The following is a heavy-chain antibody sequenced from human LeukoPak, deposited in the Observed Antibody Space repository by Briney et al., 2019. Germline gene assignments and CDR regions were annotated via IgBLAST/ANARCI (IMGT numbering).Heavy chain of an antibody. CDR2: IYYSGST. D-gene: IGHD3-10*01. CDR3: ARVGGSGSRYGAFDI. Sequence: TETLSLTCAVYGGSFSGYYWGWIRQPPGKGLEWIGYIYYSGSTNYNPSLKSRVTISVDTSKNQFSLKLSSATAADTAVYYCARVGGSGSRYGAFDIWGQGTMVTVSS. V-gene: IGHV4-59*01. CDR1: GGSFSGYY. J-gene: IGHJ3*02.